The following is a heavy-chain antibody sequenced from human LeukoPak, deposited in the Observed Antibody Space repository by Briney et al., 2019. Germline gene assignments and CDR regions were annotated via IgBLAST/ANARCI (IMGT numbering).Heavy chain of an antibody. Sequence: GASVKVSCKASGYTFTSYGISWVRQAPGQGLEWMGWISAYNGNTNYAQKLQGRVTMTTDTSTSTAYMELRSLRSDDTAVYYCARDRPQIATTTHGYWGQGTLVTVSS. CDR3: ARDRPQIATTTHGY. J-gene: IGHJ4*02. CDR2: ISAYNGNT. D-gene: IGHD5-24*01. V-gene: IGHV1-18*01. CDR1: GYTFTSYG.